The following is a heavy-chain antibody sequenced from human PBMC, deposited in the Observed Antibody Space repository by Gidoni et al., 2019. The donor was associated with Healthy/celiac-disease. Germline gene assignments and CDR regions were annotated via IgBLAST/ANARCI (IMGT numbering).Heavy chain of an antibody. J-gene: IGHJ5*02. D-gene: IGHD3-10*01. CDR2: ISYDGSNK. V-gene: IGHV3-30-3*01. CDR1: GFTFSSYA. CDR3: ARERNYYGSGSHLYNWFDP. Sequence: QVQLVESGGGVVQPGRSLRLSCAASGFTFSSYAMHWVRPAPGKGLEWVAVISYDGSNKYYADSVKGRFTISRDNSKNTLYLQMNSLRAEDTAVYYCARERNYYGSGSHLYNWFDPWGQGTLVTVSS.